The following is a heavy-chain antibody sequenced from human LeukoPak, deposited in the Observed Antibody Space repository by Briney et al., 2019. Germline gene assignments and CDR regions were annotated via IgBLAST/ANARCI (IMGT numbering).Heavy chain of an antibody. CDR2: IKSETDGGTT. Sequence: GGSLRLSRAASGFTFSNAWMSWVRQAPGKGLEWVGRIKSETDGGTTDYAAPVKGRFTISRDDSKNTLYLLMNSLKTEDTAVYYCTTDHRPRYCTNGVCYPPAAFTDYWGQGTLVTVSS. D-gene: IGHD2-8*01. J-gene: IGHJ4*02. CDR3: TTDHRPRYCTNGVCYPPAAFTDY. CDR1: GFTFSNAW. V-gene: IGHV3-15*01.